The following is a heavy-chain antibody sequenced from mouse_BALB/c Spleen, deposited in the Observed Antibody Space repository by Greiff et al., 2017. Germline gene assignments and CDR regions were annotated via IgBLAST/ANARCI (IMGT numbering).Heavy chain of an antibody. D-gene: IGHD4-1*01. CDR3: AKLGRYYAMDY. CDR2: ISYSGST. Sequence: VQLKDSGPGLVKPSQSLSLTCTVTGYSITSDYAWNWIRQFPGNKLEWMGYISYSGSTSYNPSLKSRISITRDTSKNQFFLQLNSVTTEDTATYYCAKLGRYYAMDYWGQGTSVTVSS. J-gene: IGHJ4*01. V-gene: IGHV3-2*02. CDR1: GYSITSDYA.